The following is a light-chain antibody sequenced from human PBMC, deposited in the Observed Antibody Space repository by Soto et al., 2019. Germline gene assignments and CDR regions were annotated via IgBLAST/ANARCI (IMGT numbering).Light chain of an antibody. CDR3: QQYDSRPNT. Sequence: DIQKTQSPSSLSASVGDRVTITCQASQDITLYLNWYQHKAGKAPNLLIHDVSTLETGVPARFSGRGSGTIFTLTIINLQPEDVAKYYCQQYDSRPNTVCQGTKVEIK. CDR2: DVS. CDR1: QDITLY. J-gene: IGKJ2*01. V-gene: IGKV1-33*01.